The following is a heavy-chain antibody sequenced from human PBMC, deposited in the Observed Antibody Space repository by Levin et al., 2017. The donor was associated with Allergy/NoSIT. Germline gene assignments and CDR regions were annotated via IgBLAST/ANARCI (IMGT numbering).Heavy chain of an antibody. D-gene: IGHD3-10*01. CDR3: ARAMVRGVIPYY. V-gene: IGHV3-21*01. CDR1: GFTFSSYS. Sequence: SCAASGFTFSSYSMNWVRQAPGKGLEWVSSISSSSSYIYYADSVKGRFTISRDNAKNSLYLQMNSLRAEDTAVYYCARAMVRGVIPYYWGQGTLVTVSS. J-gene: IGHJ4*02. CDR2: ISSSSSYI.